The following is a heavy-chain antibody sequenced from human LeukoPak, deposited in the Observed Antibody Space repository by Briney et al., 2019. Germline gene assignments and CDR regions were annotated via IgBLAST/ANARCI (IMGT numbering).Heavy chain of an antibody. CDR2: IYCSGST. D-gene: IGHD2-2*01. V-gene: IGHV4-31*03. CDR1: GGSISSGGYY. J-gene: IGHJ4*02. Sequence: SETLSLTCTVSGGSISSGGYYWSWIRQHPEKGLEWIGFIYCSGSTKYNPSLESRVTISVDTSENQFSLKLSSLTDADTAVYYCVRSTDGRSNGDYWGQGTLVAVSS. CDR3: VRSTDGRSNGDY.